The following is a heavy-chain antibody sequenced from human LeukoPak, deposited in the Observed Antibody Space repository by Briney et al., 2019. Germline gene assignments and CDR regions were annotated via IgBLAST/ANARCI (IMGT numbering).Heavy chain of an antibody. CDR3: ARDIGQWGYYDSRGHFRDF. V-gene: IGHV1-18*01. CDR1: GYLFHNYG. Sequence: GASVKVSCKASGYLFHNYGFSWVRQAPGQGLEWMGWISSYNGNTKYAQELQGRVTMSTDTSTNTAYMELRSLRSDDTAVYFCARDIGQWGYYDSRGHFRDFWGRGTLVTVSS. D-gene: IGHD3-22*01. CDR2: ISSYNGNT. J-gene: IGHJ4*02.